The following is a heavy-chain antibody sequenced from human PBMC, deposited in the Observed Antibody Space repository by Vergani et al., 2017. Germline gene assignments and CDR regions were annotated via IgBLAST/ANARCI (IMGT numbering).Heavy chain of an antibody. V-gene: IGHV3-21*01. CDR3: ARGTLGYNWNQRALDY. CDR2: ISSSSSYI. J-gene: IGHJ4*02. D-gene: IGHD1-20*01. Sequence: EVQLVESGGGLVKPGGSLRLSCAASGFTFSSYSMNWVRQAPGKGLEWVSSISSSSSYIHYADSMKGRFTVSRDSAKNSLYLQMNSLRAEDTAVYYCARGTLGYNWNQRALDYWCQESLVTVSS. CDR1: GFTFSSYS.